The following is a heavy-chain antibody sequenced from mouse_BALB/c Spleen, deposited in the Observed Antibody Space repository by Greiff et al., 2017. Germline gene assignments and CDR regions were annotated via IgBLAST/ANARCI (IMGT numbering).Heavy chain of an antibody. J-gene: IGHJ2*01. Sequence: VQLQQSGAELVRSGASVKLSCTASGFNIKDYYMHWVKQRPEQGLEWIGWIDPENGDTEYAPKFQGKATMTADTSSNTAYLQLSSLTSEDTAVYYCNAPSDSSGYVGGQGTTLTVSS. D-gene: IGHD3-2*01. V-gene: IGHV14-4*02. CDR2: IDPENGDT. CDR1: GFNIKDYY. CDR3: NAPSDSSGYV.